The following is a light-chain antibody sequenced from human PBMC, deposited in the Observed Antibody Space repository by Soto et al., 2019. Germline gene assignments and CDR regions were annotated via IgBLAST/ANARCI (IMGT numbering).Light chain of an antibody. Sequence: EIVVTQSPATLSVSPGERATLSCRASQSVRKNLAWYQHKPGQVPRLLIYDASNRATGVPVRFSGSGSETEFTLTISSLQSEDFAVYYCHQYSNWPLTFGGGTKVDIK. CDR3: HQYSNWPLT. CDR2: DAS. J-gene: IGKJ4*01. V-gene: IGKV3-15*01. CDR1: QSVRKN.